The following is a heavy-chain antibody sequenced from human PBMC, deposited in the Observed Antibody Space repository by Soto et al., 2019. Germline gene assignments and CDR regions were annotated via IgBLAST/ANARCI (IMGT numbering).Heavy chain of an antibody. CDR3: ARKYYFDY. Sequence: QVQLVQSGAEVKKPGAPGKFSSKPPGSRLPWNYIHWVRQAPGQGLEWMGIIDPSDGSTTYAQRFQGRVSMTRDASTSTVYMELRSLTSDDTAVYYCARKYYFDYWGQGTLVTVSS. V-gene: IGHV1-46*01. CDR1: GSRLPWNY. J-gene: IGHJ4*02. CDR2: IDPSDGST.